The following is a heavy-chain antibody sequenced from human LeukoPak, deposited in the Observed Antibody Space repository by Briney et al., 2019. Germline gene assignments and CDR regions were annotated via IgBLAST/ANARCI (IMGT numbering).Heavy chain of an antibody. V-gene: IGHV3-30*18. Sequence: PGGSLRLSCAASGFTFSSYGMHWVRQAPGKGLEWVAVISYDGSNKYYAVSVKGRFTISRGNSKNTLYLQMNSLRAEDTAVYYCAKPGLTYIHAFDIWGKGTMVTVSS. CDR1: GFTFSSYG. CDR3: AKPGLTYIHAFDI. J-gene: IGHJ3*02. CDR2: ISYDGSNK. D-gene: IGHD1-14*01.